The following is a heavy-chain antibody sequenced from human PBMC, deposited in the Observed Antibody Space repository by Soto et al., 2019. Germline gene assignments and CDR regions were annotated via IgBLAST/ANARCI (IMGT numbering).Heavy chain of an antibody. J-gene: IGHJ4*02. V-gene: IGHV1-69*01. CDR2: IIPIFGTA. D-gene: IGHD1-1*01. Sequence: QVQLVQSGAEVKKPGSSVKVSCKASGGTFSSYAISWVRQAPGQGLEWMGGIIPIFGTANYAQKFQGRVTITADESTSTAYTELSSLRSEDTAVYYCARARVEGSKAGTKVLVFDYWGQGTLVTVSS. CDR3: ARARVEGSKAGTKVLVFDY. CDR1: GGTFSSYA.